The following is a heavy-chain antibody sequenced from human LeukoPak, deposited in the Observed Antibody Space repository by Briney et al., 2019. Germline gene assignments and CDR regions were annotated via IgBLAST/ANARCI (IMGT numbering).Heavy chain of an antibody. CDR2: ISFSGVT. Sequence: ASVKVSCKTSGYPLTSYYIQWLRQAPGQGLEWMGWISFSGVTKYAEKLRGRVTLTRDTSRATAYMELTGLTSDDTAVYYCARDLRLFDYWGQGTLVTVSS. CDR3: ARDLRLFDY. V-gene: IGHV1-2*02. J-gene: IGHJ4*02. D-gene: IGHD3-3*01. CDR1: GYPLTSYY.